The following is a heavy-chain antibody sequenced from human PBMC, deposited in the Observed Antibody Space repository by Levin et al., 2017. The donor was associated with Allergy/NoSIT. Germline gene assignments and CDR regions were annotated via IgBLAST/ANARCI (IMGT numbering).Heavy chain of an antibody. V-gene: IGHV3-74*01. CDR2: INSDGTST. J-gene: IGHJ4*02. D-gene: IGHD6-13*01. CDR1: GFTFSSYW. Sequence: PGESLKISCAASGFTFSSYWMYWVRQAPGKGLVCVSRINSDGTSTNYADSVKGRFTISRDNAKNAVYLQMNSLRAEDTAVYYCATGKVTAPDIGVYWGQGALVTVSS. CDR3: ATGKVTAPDIGVY.